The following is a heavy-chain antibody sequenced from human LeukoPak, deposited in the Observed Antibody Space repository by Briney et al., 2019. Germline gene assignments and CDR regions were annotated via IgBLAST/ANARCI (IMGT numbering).Heavy chain of an antibody. CDR3: ARLRVGATGGDPYYFDY. J-gene: IGHJ4*02. D-gene: IGHD1-26*01. CDR1: GCTFTGDW. V-gene: IGHV5-51*01. Sequence: GESLKISCKASGCTFTGDWIGWVRQMPGKGLEWMGIIYPGDSDTKYNAPFQGQVTISADKSISTAYLQWGSLKASDTAMYHCARLRVGATGGDPYYFDYWAREPWSPSPQ. CDR2: IYPGDSDT.